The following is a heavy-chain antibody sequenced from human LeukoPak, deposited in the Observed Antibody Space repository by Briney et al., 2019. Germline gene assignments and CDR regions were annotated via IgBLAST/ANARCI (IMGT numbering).Heavy chain of an antibody. D-gene: IGHD6-13*01. V-gene: IGHV6-1*01. CDR1: GDSVSSNSAA. J-gene: IGHJ6*03. CDR2: TYYRSKWYN. CDR3: ARGIAAGEEEYYYYYMDV. Sequence: SRTLSLTCAISGDSVSSNSAAWNWIRQSPSRGLEWLGRTYYRSKWYNDYAVSVKSRITINPDTSKNQFSLQLNSVTPGDTAVYYCARGIAAGEEEYYYYYMDVWGKGTTVTVSS.